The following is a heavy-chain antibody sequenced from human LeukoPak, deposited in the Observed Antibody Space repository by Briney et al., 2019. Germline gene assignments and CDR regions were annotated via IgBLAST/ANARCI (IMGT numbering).Heavy chain of an antibody. J-gene: IGHJ3*02. CDR2: INPNSGGT. V-gene: IGHV1-2*02. D-gene: IGHD6-13*01. Sequence: ASVKVSCKASGYTFTGYYMHWVRQAPGQGLEWMEWINPNSGGTNYAQKFQGRVTMTRDTSISTAYMELSRLRSDDTAVYYCASPYSSSWYAAFDIWGQGTMVTVSS. CDR3: ASPYSSSWYAAFDI. CDR1: GYTFTGYY.